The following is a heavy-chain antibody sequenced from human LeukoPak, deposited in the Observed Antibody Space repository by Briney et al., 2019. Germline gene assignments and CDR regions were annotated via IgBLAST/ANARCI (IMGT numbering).Heavy chain of an antibody. Sequence: PSETLSLTCTVSGGSISSYYWSWIRQPPGKGLEWIGYIYYSGSTNYNPSLKSRVTISVDTSKNQFSLKLSSVTAADTAVYYCAREGDDYWGQGTLVTVSS. D-gene: IGHD1-26*01. V-gene: IGHV4-59*12. CDR2: IYYSGST. CDR3: AREGDDY. J-gene: IGHJ4*02. CDR1: GGSISSYY.